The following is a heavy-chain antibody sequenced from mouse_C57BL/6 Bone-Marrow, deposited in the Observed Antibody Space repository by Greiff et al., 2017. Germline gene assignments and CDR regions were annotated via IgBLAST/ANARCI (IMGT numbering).Heavy chain of an antibody. D-gene: IGHD1-1*01. CDR1: GYSFTGYY. V-gene: IGHV1-42*01. CDR3: AREIGVVARVIDY. J-gene: IGHJ2*01. Sequence: VQLQQSGPELVKPGASVKISCKASGYSFTGYYMNWVKQSPEKSLEWIGEINPSTGGTTYNQKFKAKATLTVDKSSSTAYMQLKSLTSEDSAVYYCAREIGVVARVIDYWGQGTTLTVSS. CDR2: INPSTGGT.